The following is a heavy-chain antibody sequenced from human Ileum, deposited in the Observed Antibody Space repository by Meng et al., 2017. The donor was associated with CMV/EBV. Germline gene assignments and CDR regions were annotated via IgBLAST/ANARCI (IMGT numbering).Heavy chain of an antibody. Sequence: RPGLLKPSETLSLTCDGYGASSSDFYWSCTRHLPGKGLEWIGDIHPSGSTHYNPSLESRVSISVHMSNNQFSLKVSSVTAADTAVYYCARGQDNHKGGVHWGQGTLVTVSS. D-gene: IGHD1-14*01. V-gene: IGHV4-34*01. CDR1: GASSSDFY. CDR3: ARGQDNHKGGVH. J-gene: IGHJ4*02. CDR2: IHPSGST.